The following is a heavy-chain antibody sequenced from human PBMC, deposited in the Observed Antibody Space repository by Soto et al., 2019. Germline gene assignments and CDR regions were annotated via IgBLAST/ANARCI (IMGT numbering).Heavy chain of an antibody. J-gene: IGHJ2*01. CDR2: IYYRGST. CDR1: GGSISSYY. Sequence: TSETRSLTCTVSGGSISSYYWSWIRQPPGKGLEWIGYIYYRGSTNYNPSLKSRVTISVDTSKNQFSLKLSSVTAADTAMYYCARFNWYFDLWGRGTLVTVSS. CDR3: ARFNWYFDL. V-gene: IGHV4-59*01.